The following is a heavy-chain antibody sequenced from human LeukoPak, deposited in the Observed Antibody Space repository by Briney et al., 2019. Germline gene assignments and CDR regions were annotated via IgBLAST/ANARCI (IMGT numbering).Heavy chain of an antibody. J-gene: IGHJ5*02. CDR3: ATGRVSDTTLVSWFDT. V-gene: IGHV1-69*05. D-gene: IGHD5-18*01. CDR2: IILISPTA. CDR1: GGTLSTHA. Sequence: ASVKVSCKASGGTLSTHAVSWVRQAPGQGREWMGGIILISPTANYAQKFQDRVTITMDQYTTYMELSSLRSDDTAVYYCATGRVSDTTLVSWFDTWGQGTLVTVSS.